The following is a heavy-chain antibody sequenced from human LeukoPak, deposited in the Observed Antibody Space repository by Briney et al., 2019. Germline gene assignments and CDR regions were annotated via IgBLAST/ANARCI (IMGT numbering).Heavy chain of an antibody. CDR1: GGTFSSYA. D-gene: IGHD3-22*01. CDR2: IIPIFGAA. Sequence: SVKVSCKASGGTFSSYAISWVRQAPGQGLEWMGGIIPIFGAANYAQKFQGRVTITADESTSTAYMELSSLRSEDTAVYYCARSTTNYDSSGYYYYWGQGTLVTVSS. CDR3: ARSTTNYDSSGYYYY. J-gene: IGHJ4*02. V-gene: IGHV1-69*13.